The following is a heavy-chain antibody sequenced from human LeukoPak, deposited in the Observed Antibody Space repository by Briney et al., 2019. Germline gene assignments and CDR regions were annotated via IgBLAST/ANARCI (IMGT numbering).Heavy chain of an antibody. J-gene: IGHJ4*02. D-gene: IGHD3-9*01. V-gene: IGHV3-30*18. CDR3: AKDPYNRYFDWTGYFDY. Sequence: GGSLRLSCAASGFTFSSYGMHWVRQAPGKGLEWVAVISYDGSNKYYTDSVKGRFTISRDNSKNTLYLQMNSLGAEDTAVYFCAKDPYNRYFDWTGYFDYWGQGTLVTVSS. CDR2: ISYDGSNK. CDR1: GFTFSSYG.